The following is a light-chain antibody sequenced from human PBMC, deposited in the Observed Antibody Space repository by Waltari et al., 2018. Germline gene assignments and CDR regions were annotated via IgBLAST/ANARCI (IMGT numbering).Light chain of an antibody. V-gene: IGKV3-11*01. J-gene: IGKJ1*01. CDR1: QSVSSY. Sequence: EIVLTQSPATLSLSPGERATLSCRASQSVSSYLAWYQQKPGQAPRLLIYAASTRATGIPARFSGSWSGTDFTLTISSLEPEDFAVYYCQQRSNWPRTFGQGTKVEIK. CDR3: QQRSNWPRT. CDR2: AAS.